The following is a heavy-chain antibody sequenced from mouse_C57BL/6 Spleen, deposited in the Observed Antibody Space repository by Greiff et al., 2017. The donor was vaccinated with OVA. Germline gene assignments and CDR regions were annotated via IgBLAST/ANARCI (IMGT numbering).Heavy chain of an antibody. V-gene: IGHV1-52*01. CDR2: IDPSDSGT. D-gene: IGHD2-3*01. Sequence: QVQLQQPGAELVRPGSSVKLSCKASGYTFTSYGMHWVKQRPIQGLEWIGNIDPSDSGTHYHQKFKDKATLTVDKSSSTAYMQRSSLTSEDSAVYYCARIDGYYFDYWGQGTTLTVSS. CDR1: GYTFTSYG. CDR3: ARIDGYYFDY. J-gene: IGHJ2*01.